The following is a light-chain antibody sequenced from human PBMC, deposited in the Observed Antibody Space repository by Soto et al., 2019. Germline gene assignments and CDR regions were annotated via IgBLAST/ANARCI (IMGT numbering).Light chain of an antibody. CDR3: CSYNVV. CDR2: EGS. V-gene: IGLV2-23*01. Sequence: QSVLTQPASVSGSPGQSITISCTGTSSDVGSYNLVSWYQQHPGKAPKLMIYEGSKRPSGVSNRVSGSKSGNTASLTISGLQAEDEADYYCCSYNVVFGGGTKLTVL. CDR1: SSDVGSYNL. J-gene: IGLJ2*01.